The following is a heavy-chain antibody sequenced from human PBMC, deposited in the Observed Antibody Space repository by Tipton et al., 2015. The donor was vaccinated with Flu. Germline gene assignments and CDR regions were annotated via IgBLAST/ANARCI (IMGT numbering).Heavy chain of an antibody. D-gene: IGHD3-10*01. CDR3: ARVGFYGSGLDY. J-gene: IGHJ4*02. CDR1: GGSISSYY. Sequence: TLSLTCTVSGGSISSYYWSWIRQPPGKGLEWIGYIYYSGSTNYNPSLKSRVTISVDTSKNQFSLKLSSVTAADTAVYYCARVGFYGSGLDYWGQGTLVAVSS. V-gene: IGHV4-59*08. CDR2: IYYSGST.